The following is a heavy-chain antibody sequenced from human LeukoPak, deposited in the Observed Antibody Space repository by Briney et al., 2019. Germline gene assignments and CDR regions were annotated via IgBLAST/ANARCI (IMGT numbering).Heavy chain of an antibody. D-gene: IGHD2-2*01. Sequence: SETLSLTCAVYGGSFSGYYWCWIRQPPGTGLESIGEINHSGSTNYNPSLKSQVTISVDTSKNQFSLKLSSVTAADTAVYYCARGSDIVVVPAALRNWFDPWGQGTLVTVSS. CDR1: GGSFSGYY. J-gene: IGHJ5*02. V-gene: IGHV4-34*01. CDR2: INHSGST. CDR3: ARGSDIVVVPAALRNWFDP.